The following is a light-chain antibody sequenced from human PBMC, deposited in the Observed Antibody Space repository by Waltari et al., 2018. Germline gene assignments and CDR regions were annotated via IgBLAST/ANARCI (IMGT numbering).Light chain of an antibody. J-gene: IGLJ2*01. Sequence: QSALTQPASVSGSLGQPITISCTGANSDVGTYNLVSWYQQHPGKAPKLMCYEGSKRPSVVSNRFSGSQSGNTASLTISGLQAEDDGDYYCCSYAGSSTYVLFGGGTKLTVL. V-gene: IGLV2-23*01. CDR2: EGS. CDR1: NSDVGTYNL. CDR3: CSYAGSSTYVL.